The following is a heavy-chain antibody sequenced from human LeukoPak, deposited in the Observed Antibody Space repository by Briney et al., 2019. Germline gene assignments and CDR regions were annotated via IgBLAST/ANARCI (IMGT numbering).Heavy chain of an antibody. Sequence: PSETLSLTCAVYGWSFNDYYWNWIRQPPGKGLEWIGEINALGDTNCNPSLKSRVTISVDTSKEQFSLRLTSMIAADTALYYCARGQVPAARGYNWFDPWGQGTLVTVSS. CDR1: GWSFNDYY. D-gene: IGHD2-2*01. CDR2: INALGDT. J-gene: IGHJ5*02. V-gene: IGHV4-34*01. CDR3: ARGQVPAARGYNWFDP.